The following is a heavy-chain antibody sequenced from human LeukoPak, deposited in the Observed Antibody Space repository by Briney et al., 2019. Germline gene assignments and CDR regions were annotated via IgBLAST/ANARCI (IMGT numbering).Heavy chain of an antibody. CDR1: GFTFSNYW. V-gene: IGHV3-21*01. CDR2: ISSSSSYI. D-gene: IGHD5-18*01. CDR3: ARDVDTARIFDY. J-gene: IGHJ4*02. Sequence: GGSLRLSCAASGFTFSNYWMHWVRQAPGKGLEWVSSISSSSSYIYYADSVKGRFTISRDNAKNSLYLQMNSLRAEDTAVYYCARDVDTARIFDYWGQGTLVTVSS.